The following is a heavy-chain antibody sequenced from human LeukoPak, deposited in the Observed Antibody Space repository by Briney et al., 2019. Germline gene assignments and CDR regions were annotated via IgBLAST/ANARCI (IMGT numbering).Heavy chain of an antibody. CDR2: IYTSGST. V-gene: IGHV4-4*07. D-gene: IGHD1-26*01. CDR3: ARGKGASLWSYFDY. Sequence: SETPSLTCTVSGGSISSYYWSWIRQPAGKGLEWIGCIYTSGSTNYNPSLKSRVTMSVDTSKNQFSLKLSSVTAADTAVYYCARGKGASLWSYFDYWGQGTLVTVSS. J-gene: IGHJ4*02. CDR1: GGSISSYY.